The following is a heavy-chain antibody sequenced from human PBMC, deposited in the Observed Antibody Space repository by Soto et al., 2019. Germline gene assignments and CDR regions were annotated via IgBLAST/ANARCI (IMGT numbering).Heavy chain of an antibody. J-gene: IGHJ4*02. D-gene: IGHD6-19*01. V-gene: IGHV3-30*18. CDR1: GFTFSSYG. Sequence: QVQLVESGGGVVQPGRSLRLSCAASGFTFSSYGMHWVRQAPGKGLEWVAVISYDGSNKYYADSVKGRFTISRDNSKNTLYLQMNSLRAEDTAVYYCAKDRAGYSSGWTDYWGQGTLVTVSS. CDR2: ISYDGSNK. CDR3: AKDRAGYSSGWTDY.